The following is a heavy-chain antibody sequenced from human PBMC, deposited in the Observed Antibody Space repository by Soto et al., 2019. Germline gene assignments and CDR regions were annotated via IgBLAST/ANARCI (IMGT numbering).Heavy chain of an antibody. CDR3: ARGRGYSGSYFDY. V-gene: IGHV4-59*01. J-gene: IGHJ4*02. CDR2: IYYSGST. D-gene: IGHD1-26*01. CDR1: GGSISSYY. Sequence: SETLSLTCTVSGGSISSYYWSWIWQPPGKGLEWIGYIYYSGSTNYNPSLKSRVTISVDTSKNQFSLKLSSVTAADTAVYYCARGRGYSGSYFDYWGQGTLVTVSS.